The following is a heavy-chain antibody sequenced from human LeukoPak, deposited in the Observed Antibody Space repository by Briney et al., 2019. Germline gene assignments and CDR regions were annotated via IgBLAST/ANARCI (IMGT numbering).Heavy chain of an antibody. CDR1: GGSFSGYY. CDR2: INHSGST. D-gene: IGHD6-19*01. V-gene: IGHV4-34*01. CDR3: ARGQWLMNFDY. Sequence: SETLSLTXAVYGGSFSGYYWSWIRQPPGKGLEWIGEINHSGSTYYNPSLKSRVTISVDTSKNQFSLKLSSVTAADTAVYYCARGQWLMNFDYWGQGTLVTVSS. J-gene: IGHJ4*02.